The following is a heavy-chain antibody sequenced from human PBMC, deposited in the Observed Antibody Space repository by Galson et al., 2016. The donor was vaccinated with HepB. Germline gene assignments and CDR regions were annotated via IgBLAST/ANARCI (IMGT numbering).Heavy chain of an antibody. J-gene: IGHJ4*02. D-gene: IGHD2-2*01. V-gene: IGHV4-4*02. CDR3: ARHVGVPGTRGFDY. CDR2: IYHSGTA. Sequence: RQPPGKGLELVGEIYHSGTANYNPSLESRGTMSLDKSKNQITLKVTSVTAADTAVYYCARHVGVPGTRGFDYWGQGTLVTVSS.